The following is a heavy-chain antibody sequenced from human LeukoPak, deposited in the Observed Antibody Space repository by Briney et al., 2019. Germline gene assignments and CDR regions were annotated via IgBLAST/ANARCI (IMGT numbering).Heavy chain of an antibody. D-gene: IGHD5-18*01. CDR2: IIPIFGTA. Sequence: ASVKVSCKASGGTFSSYAISGVPQAPGQGLEWMRSIIPIFGTANYAQKFQGRVTITTDESTSTAYMELSSLRSEDTAVYYCAKSGGYSYGFGADYFDYWGQGTLVTVSS. CDR3: AKSGGYSYGFGADYFDY. V-gene: IGHV1-69*05. J-gene: IGHJ4*02. CDR1: GGTFSSYA.